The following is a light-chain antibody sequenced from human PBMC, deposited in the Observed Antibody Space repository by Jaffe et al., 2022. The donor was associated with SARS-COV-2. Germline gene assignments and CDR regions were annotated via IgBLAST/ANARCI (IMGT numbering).Light chain of an antibody. CDR1: QSVSSSY. J-gene: IGKJ2*01. V-gene: IGKV3-20*01. CDR3: QQYTTSPRYT. CDR2: GAS. Sequence: EVVLTQSPGTLSLSPGERATLSCRASQSVSSSYLAWYQHKPGQAPRLLISGASSRATGVPDRFSGSGSGTDFTLTISRLEPEDFAVYYCQQYTTSPRYTFGQGTRLEI.